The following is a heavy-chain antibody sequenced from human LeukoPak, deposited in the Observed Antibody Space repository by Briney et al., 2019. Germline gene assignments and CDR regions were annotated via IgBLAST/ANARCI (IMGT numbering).Heavy chain of an antibody. CDR2: ICTSGST. J-gene: IGHJ4*02. Sequence: SQTLSLTCTVSGGSISSGSDCWSWIRQPAGKGLEWIGRICTSGSTNYNPSLKSRVTMSVDTSKNQFSLKLSSVTAADTAVYYCARDRGSSGWYYFDYWGQGTLATVSS. V-gene: IGHV4-61*02. D-gene: IGHD6-19*01. CDR3: ARDRGSSGWYYFDY. CDR1: GGSISSGSDC.